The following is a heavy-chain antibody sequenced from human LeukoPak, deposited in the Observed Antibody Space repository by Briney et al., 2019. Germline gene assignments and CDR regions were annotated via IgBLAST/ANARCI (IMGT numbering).Heavy chain of an antibody. D-gene: IGHD3-22*01. V-gene: IGHV3-7*05. J-gene: IGHJ4*02. Sequence: PGGSLRLSCAASGFTFSNYWMTWVRQAPGKGLEWVANIKKDGGDKYYVDSVKGRFTISRDNTKNLLYLQMNSLRAEDTAMYSCATYYDSGPCKDWGQGTLVTVSS. CDR2: IKKDGGDK. CDR3: ATYYDSGPCKD. CDR1: GFTFSNYW.